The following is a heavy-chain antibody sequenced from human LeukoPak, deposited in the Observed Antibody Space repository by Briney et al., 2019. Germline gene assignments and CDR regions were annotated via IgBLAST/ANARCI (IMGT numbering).Heavy chain of an antibody. CDR2: FYSSGST. CDR3: ARDRWAGTPGQDRYYMDV. V-gene: IGHV4-4*07. Sequence: PSETLSLTCTVSGASIRGYYWSWIRQPAGKGLEWIGRFYSSGSTKYNPSLKSRVTMSVDTSKNQLSLKLSSVTAADTAVYYCARDRWAGTPGQDRYYMDVWGKGTTVTVSS. J-gene: IGHJ6*03. CDR1: GASIRGYY. D-gene: IGHD1-1*01.